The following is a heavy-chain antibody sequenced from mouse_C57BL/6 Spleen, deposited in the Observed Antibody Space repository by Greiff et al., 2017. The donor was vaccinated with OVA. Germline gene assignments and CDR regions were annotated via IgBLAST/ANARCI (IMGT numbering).Heavy chain of an antibody. CDR1: GYTFTSYW. V-gene: IGHV1-52*01. CDR3: LYYDYGRGY. CDR2: IDPSDSET. D-gene: IGHD2-4*01. Sequence: VKQSCKASGYTFTSYWMHWVKQRPIQGLEWIGNIDPSDSETHYNQKFKDKATLTVDKSSSTAYMQLSSLTSEDSAVYYCLYYDYGRGYWGQGTTLTVSS. J-gene: IGHJ2*01.